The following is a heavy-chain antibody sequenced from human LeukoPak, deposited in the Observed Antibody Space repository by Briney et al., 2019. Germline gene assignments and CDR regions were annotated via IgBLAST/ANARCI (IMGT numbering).Heavy chain of an antibody. CDR2: IRYDGSNK. CDR3: ASLVVRGLTYFRYYYGMDV. J-gene: IGHJ6*02. CDR1: GFTFSSYG. D-gene: IGHD3-22*01. Sequence: GGSLRLSCAASGFTFSSYGMHWVRQAPGKGLEWVAFIRYDGSNKYYADSVKGRFTISRDNSKNTLYLQMNSLRAEDTAVYYCASLVVRGLTYFRYYYGMDVWGQGTTVTVSS. V-gene: IGHV3-30*02.